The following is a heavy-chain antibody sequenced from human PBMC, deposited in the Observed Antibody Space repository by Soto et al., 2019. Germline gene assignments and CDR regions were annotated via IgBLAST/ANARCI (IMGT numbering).Heavy chain of an antibody. J-gene: IGHJ6*03. Sequence: QVQLVQSGAEVKKPGASVKVSCKASGYTFTSYYMHWVRQAPGQGLEWMGIINPSGGSTSYAQKFQGRVTMTRDTSTSTVYMELSSLRSEDTPVYYCARGGTYYDSYYYMDVWGKGTTVTVSS. CDR3: ARGGTYYDSYYYMDV. V-gene: IGHV1-46*03. CDR2: INPSGGST. CDR1: GYTFTSYY.